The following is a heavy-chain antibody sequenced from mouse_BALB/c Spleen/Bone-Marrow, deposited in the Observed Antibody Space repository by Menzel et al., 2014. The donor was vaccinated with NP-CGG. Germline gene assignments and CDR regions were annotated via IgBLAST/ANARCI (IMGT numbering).Heavy chain of an antibody. CDR2: IRLKSNNYAT. CDR3: TTGFAY. V-gene: IGHV6-6*02. CDR1: GFTFGNYW. J-gene: IGHJ3*01. Sequence: EVQLLESGGGLVQPGGSMKLSCVASGFTFGNYWMNWVRQSPEKGLEWVAEIRLKSNNYATHYAESVKGRFTISRDDSKSSVYLQMNNLRAEDTGIYYCTTGFAYWGQGTLVTVSA.